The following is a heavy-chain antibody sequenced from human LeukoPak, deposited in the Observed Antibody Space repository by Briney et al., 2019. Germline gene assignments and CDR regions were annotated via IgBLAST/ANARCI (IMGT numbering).Heavy chain of an antibody. D-gene: IGHD6-13*01. J-gene: IGHJ4*02. CDR3: AKRVHTSGWYAPFDY. Sequence: GGSLRLSCAASGFTFTIYAMNWVRQAPGKGLEWVSFINGNGVSTYYADSVKGRFTISRDNYKNTLYLEMNSLRAQDTALYCCAKRVHTSGWYAPFDYWGQGALVTVSS. V-gene: IGHV3-23*01. CDR1: GFTFTIYA. CDR2: INGNGVST.